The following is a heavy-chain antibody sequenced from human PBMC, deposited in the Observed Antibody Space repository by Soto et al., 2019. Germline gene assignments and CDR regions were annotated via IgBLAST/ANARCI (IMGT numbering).Heavy chain of an antibody. CDR1: GFTFSSYS. D-gene: IGHD3-3*01. Sequence: GVLRLSCAASGFTFSSYSMNWVRQAPGKGLEWVSSISSSSSYIYYADSVKGRFTISRDNAKNSLYLQMNSLRAEDTAVYYCAREYYDFWSGYFDLTNWFDPWGRGTLVTVSS. CDR2: ISSSSSYI. V-gene: IGHV3-21*01. J-gene: IGHJ5*02. CDR3: AREYYDFWSGYFDLTNWFDP.